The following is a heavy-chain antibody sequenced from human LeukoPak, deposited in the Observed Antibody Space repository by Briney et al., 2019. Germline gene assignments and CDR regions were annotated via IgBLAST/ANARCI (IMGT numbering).Heavy chain of an antibody. D-gene: IGHD2-15*01. CDR3: AREDQPRGTFDY. CDR2: IKQDGGET. V-gene: IGHV3-7*05. Sequence: GGSLRLSCAASGFTFSNHWMSWVRQAPGKGPEWVANIKQDGGETYYVDSVKGRFTISRDNAKNSLYLQMNSLRAEDTALYYCAREDQPRGTFDYWGQGILVTVSS. J-gene: IGHJ4*02. CDR1: GFTFSNHW.